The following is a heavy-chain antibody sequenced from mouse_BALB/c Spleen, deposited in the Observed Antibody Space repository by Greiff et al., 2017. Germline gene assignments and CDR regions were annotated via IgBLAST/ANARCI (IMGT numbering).Heavy chain of an antibody. Sequence: EVMLVESGGGLVQPGGSLKLSCAASGFTFSSYGMSWVRQTPDKRLELVATINSNGGSTYYPDSVKGRFTISRDNAKNTLYLQMSSLKSEDTAMYYCARDGPLLLREGYFDYWGQGTTLTVSS. J-gene: IGHJ2*01. V-gene: IGHV5-6-3*01. D-gene: IGHD1-1*01. CDR2: INSNGGST. CDR1: GFTFSSYG. CDR3: ARDGPLLLREGYFDY.